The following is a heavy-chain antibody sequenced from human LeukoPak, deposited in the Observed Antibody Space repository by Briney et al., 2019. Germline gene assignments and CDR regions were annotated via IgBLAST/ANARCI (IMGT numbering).Heavy chain of an antibody. Sequence: SETLCLTCTVSGGSITINGYYWTWIRRHPGKGLEWIGYIFHNGKAYYNPSLKSRATISVDTSKNQFSLSLRSVTAADTAFYYCAKYSSGYYYGLNWGQGALVTVAS. CDR2: IFHNGKA. CDR1: GGSITINGYY. CDR3: AKYSSGYYYGLN. J-gene: IGHJ4*02. D-gene: IGHD3-22*01. V-gene: IGHV4-31*03.